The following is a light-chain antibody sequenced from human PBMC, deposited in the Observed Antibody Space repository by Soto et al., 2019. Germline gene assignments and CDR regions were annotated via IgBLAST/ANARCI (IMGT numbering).Light chain of an antibody. CDR1: QSVTSNY. CDR3: QHYVSPPIT. J-gene: IGKJ5*01. CDR2: GAS. Sequence: EIVLTQSPGTLSLSPGERATLSCRASQSVTSNYLAWYQQKPGQAPRLLVYGASSRATGISDRFSGSGSGTDFNLTISRLEPEDFAVYYCQHYVSPPITFGHGTRLEIK. V-gene: IGKV3-20*01.